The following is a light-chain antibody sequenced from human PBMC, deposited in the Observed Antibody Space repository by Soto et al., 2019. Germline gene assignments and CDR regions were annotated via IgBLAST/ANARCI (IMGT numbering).Light chain of an antibody. CDR1: QTVGTS. J-gene: IGKJ4*01. Sequence: DIQMTQSPSSLSASVGDRVSITCRASQTVGTSLNWYQQKPGKAPKLLIYAASNLQSGVPSRFSGSGSGTDFTLTISSLQPEDSATFYCQQSHITPLTFGGGTKVEV. CDR3: QQSHITPLT. V-gene: IGKV1-39*01. CDR2: AAS.